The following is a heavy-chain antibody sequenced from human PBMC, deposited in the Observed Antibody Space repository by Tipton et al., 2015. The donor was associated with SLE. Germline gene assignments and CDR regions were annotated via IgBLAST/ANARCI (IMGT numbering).Heavy chain of an antibody. D-gene: IGHD1-26*01. CDR2: ISYDGSNK. CDR1: GFTFSNYA. V-gene: IGHV3-30*04. J-gene: IGHJ4*02. Sequence: SLRLSCAASGFTFSNYAMHWVRQAPGKGLEWVAVISYDGSNKYYADSAKGRFTISRDNGRNSLYLQMNSLRAEDTAIYYCAREHRVGATLDYWGQGTLVTVSS. CDR3: AREHRVGATLDY.